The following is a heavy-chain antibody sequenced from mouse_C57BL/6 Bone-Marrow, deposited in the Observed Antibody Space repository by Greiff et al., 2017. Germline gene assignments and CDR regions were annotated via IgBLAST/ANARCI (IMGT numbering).Heavy chain of an antibody. V-gene: IGHV5-12*01. CDR2: ISTGGGST. CDR3: ERQEAAQATGYYAMDY. Sequence: EVQLLQSGGGLVQPGGSLKLSCAASGFTFSDYYMYWVRQTPEKSLEWVAYISTGGGSTYSPETVKGRFTISRDNAKNTLYLQMSRLKSVDTAMYYCERQEAAQATGYYAMDYWGQGTSVTVSS. CDR1: GFTFSDYY. J-gene: IGHJ4*01. D-gene: IGHD3-2*02.